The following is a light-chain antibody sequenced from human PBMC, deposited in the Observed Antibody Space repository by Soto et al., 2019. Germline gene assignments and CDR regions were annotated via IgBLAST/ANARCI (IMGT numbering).Light chain of an antibody. CDR3: QRYDSLRT. Sequence: EIVLTQSPGTLSLSPGERATLSCRASQSVRSNFLAWYQQKPGQAPRLLIYGASNRATGIPGRFSGSGSGTDFTLTITRLEAEDFAMYYCQRYDSLRTFGQGTKVDIK. J-gene: IGKJ1*01. CDR2: GAS. CDR1: QSVRSNF. V-gene: IGKV3-20*01.